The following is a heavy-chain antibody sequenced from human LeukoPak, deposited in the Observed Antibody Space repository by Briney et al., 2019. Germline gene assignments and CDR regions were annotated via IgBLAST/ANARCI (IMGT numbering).Heavy chain of an antibody. J-gene: IGHJ4*02. V-gene: IGHV1-69*06. D-gene: IGHD5-12*01. CDR1: GGTFSSYT. Sequence: ASVKVSCKASGGTFSSYTISWVRQAPGQGLEWMGGIIPIFGTANYAQKFQGRVTITADKSTSTAYMELSSLRSEDTAVYYCASADSGYGYYFDYWGQGTLVTVSS. CDR2: IIPIFGTA. CDR3: ASADSGYGYYFDY.